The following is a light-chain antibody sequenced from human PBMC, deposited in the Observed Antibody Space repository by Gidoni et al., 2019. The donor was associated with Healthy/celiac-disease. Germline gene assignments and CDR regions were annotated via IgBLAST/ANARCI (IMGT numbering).Light chain of an antibody. CDR2: AAS. J-gene: IGKJ4*01. V-gene: IGKV1-39*01. CDR3: QQSYSTPPT. CDR1: QSSSSY. Sequence: DIQMTQSPSSLSASVGDRVTITCRASQSSSSYLNWYQQKPGKAPKLLIYAASSLQSGVPSRFSGRGSGTDFTLTISNLQPEDFATYYCQQSYSTPPTFGGGTKVEIK.